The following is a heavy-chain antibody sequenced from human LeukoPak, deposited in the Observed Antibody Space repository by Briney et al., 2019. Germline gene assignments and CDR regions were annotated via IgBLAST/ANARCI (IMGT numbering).Heavy chain of an antibody. D-gene: IGHD2-15*01. CDR1: GYTFTSYG. J-gene: IGHJ4*02. V-gene: IGHV1-18*01. Sequence: ASVKVSCKAFGYTFTSYGISWVRQDPGQGLEWMGWISAYNGNTNYAQKLQGRVTMTTDTSTSTAYMELRSLRSDDTAVYYCASPRAHCSGGSCYVFDYWGQGTLVTVSS. CDR2: ISAYNGNT. CDR3: ASPRAHCSGGSCYVFDY.